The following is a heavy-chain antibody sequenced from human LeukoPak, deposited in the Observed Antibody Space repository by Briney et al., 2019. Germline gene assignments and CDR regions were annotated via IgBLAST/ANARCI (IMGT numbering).Heavy chain of an antibody. CDR1: GYSISSGYY. CDR2: IYHSGST. D-gene: IGHD3-10*01. CDR3: ARPYGSGSYYSWFDP. Sequence: PSETLSLTCAVSGYSISSGYYWGWIRQPPGKGLEWIGSIYHSGSTYYNPSLKSRVTISVDTSKNQFPLKLSSVTAADTAVYYCARPYGSGSYYSWFDPWGQGTLVTVSS. V-gene: IGHV4-38-2*01. J-gene: IGHJ5*02.